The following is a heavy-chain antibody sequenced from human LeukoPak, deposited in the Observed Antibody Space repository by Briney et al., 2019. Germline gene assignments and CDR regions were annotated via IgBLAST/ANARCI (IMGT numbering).Heavy chain of an antibody. D-gene: IGHD4-23*01. Sequence: GGSLRLSCAASGFTLSDYYMSWIRQAPGKGLEWVSYISSSGSTIYYADSVKGRFTISRDNAKNSLYLQMNSLRAEDTAVYYCARDYYGGNPIFDYWGQGTLVTVSS. CDR1: GFTLSDYY. V-gene: IGHV3-11*04. CDR3: ARDYYGGNPIFDY. CDR2: ISSSGSTI. J-gene: IGHJ4*02.